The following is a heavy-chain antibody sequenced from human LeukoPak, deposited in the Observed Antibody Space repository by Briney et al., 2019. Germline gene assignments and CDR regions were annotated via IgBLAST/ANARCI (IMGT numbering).Heavy chain of an antibody. J-gene: IGHJ5*02. CDR2: IYYSGST. CDR1: GGSVSSGSYY. CDR3: ALSPSHRAKWFDP. V-gene: IGHV4-61*01. D-gene: IGHD5-24*01. Sequence: SETLSLTCTVSGGSVSSGSYYWSWIRQPPGKGLEWIGYIYYSGSTNYNPSLKSRVTISVDTSKNQFSLKLSSVTAADTAVYYCALSPSHRAKWFDPWGQGTLVTVSS.